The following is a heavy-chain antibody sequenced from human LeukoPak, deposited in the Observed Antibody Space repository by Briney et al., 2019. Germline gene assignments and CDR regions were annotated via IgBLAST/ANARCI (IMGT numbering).Heavy chain of an antibody. J-gene: IGHJ4*02. CDR2: IYYSGST. V-gene: IGHV4-61*01. Sequence: PSETLSLTCIVSGASISTNTHYWSWIRQPPGKGLEWIGYIYYSGSTNYNPSLKSRVTISVDTSKNQFSLKLSSVTAADTAVYYCARLARSGSVEVLRFLEWPSGYFDYWGQGTLVTASS. CDR3: ARLARSGSVEVLRFLEWPSGYFDY. CDR1: GASISTNTHY. D-gene: IGHD3-3*01.